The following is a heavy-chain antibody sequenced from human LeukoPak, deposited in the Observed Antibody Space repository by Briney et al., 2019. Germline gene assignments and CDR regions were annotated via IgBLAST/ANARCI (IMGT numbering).Heavy chain of an antibody. J-gene: IGHJ5*02. CDR3: VRFVVRGSYNWFDP. V-gene: IGHV3-30*03. D-gene: IGHD3-10*01. Sequence: GGSLRLSCAASGFTFSSYGMHWVRQAPGKGLEWVAVISYGGSNKYYADSVKGRFTISRDNSKNTLYLQMNSLRAEDTAVYYCVRFVVRGSYNWFDPWGQGTLVTVSS. CDR1: GFTFSSYG. CDR2: ISYGGSNK.